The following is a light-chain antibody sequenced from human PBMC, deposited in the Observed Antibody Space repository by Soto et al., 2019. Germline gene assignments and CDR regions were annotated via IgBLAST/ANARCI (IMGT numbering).Light chain of an antibody. Sequence: QSVLTQPPSVSAAPGQKVTISCSGSSSNIGNTYVSWYQQLPGTAPKLLIYDNNKRPSGIPDRFSDSKSGTSATLAITGLQTGDEADYYCGTWDSSLSAYVFGTGIKLTVL. J-gene: IGLJ1*01. CDR2: DNN. CDR1: SSNIGNTY. CDR3: GTWDSSLSAYV. V-gene: IGLV1-51*01.